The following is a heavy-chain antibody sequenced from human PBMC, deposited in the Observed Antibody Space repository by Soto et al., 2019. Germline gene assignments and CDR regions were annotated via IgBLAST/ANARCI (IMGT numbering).Heavy chain of an antibody. CDR2: IYHSGST. Sequence: QVQLQESGPGLVKPSGTLSLTCAVSGGSISSSNWWSWVRQPPGKGLEWIGEIYHSGSTNYNPSLKSRVTISVDKSKNQFSLKLSSVTAADTAVYYCAREGSSSRYTSDYYYGMDVWGQGTTVTVSS. CDR1: GGSISSSNW. D-gene: IGHD6-13*01. J-gene: IGHJ6*02. V-gene: IGHV4-4*02. CDR3: AREGSSSRYTSDYYYGMDV.